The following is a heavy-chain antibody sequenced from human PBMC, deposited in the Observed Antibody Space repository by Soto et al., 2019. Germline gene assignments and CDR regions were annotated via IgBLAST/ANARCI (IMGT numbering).Heavy chain of an antibody. Sequence: QVQLVESGGGVVQPGRSLRLSCAASGFTFSSYGMHWVRQAPGKGLEWVAVISYDGSNKYYADSVKGRFTISRDNSKNTLYLQMNSLRAEDTAVYYCARDRRVRDGYNPFYYWGQGTLVTVSS. V-gene: IGHV3-30*03. D-gene: IGHD5-12*01. J-gene: IGHJ4*02. CDR3: ARDRRVRDGYNPFYY. CDR1: GFTFSSYG. CDR2: ISYDGSNK.